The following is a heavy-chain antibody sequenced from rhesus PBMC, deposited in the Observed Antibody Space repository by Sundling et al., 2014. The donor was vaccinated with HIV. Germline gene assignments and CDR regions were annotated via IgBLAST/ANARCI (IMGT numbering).Heavy chain of an antibody. D-gene: IGHD2-15*01. J-gene: IGHJ3*01. V-gene: IGHV1S2*01. CDR2: INPNNANT. Sequence: QVQLVQSGAEVKKPGSSVKVSCKASGYTFTDFYLHWVRQAPRQGLEWMGWINPNNANTNYAQNFQGSVTMTRDTSTSTAYMELTSLRSEDTAVYYCARSTGPYDAFDFXGQGLRVTVSS. CDR1: GYTFTDFY. CDR3: ARSTGPYDAFDF.